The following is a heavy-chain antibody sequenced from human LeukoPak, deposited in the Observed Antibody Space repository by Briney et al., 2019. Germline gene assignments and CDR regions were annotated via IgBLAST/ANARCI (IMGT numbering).Heavy chain of an antibody. CDR2: IYYSGST. CDR3: ARRTIAVGDAFDI. D-gene: IGHD6-19*01. J-gene: IGHJ3*02. CDR1: GGSISSYY. Sequence: SETLSLTCTVSGGSISSYYWSWIRQPPGKGLEWIGYIYYSGSTNYNPSLKSRVTISVDTSKNQSSLKLSSVTAADTAVYYCARRTIAVGDAFDIWGQGTMVTVSS. V-gene: IGHV4-59*08.